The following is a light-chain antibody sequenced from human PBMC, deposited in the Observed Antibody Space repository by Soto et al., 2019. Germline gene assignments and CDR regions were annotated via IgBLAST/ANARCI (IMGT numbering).Light chain of an antibody. Sequence: DIQMTQSPSSLSASIGDRVSITCRASQAISSNLAWFQQKPGKAPRSLVYAASRLQTGVPSRFSASGYGTDFTLTITGPQPEDVATYYCQQYNILSWTFGQGTKVDIK. CDR3: QQYNILSWT. V-gene: IGKV1-16*01. CDR2: AAS. J-gene: IGKJ1*01. CDR1: QAISSN.